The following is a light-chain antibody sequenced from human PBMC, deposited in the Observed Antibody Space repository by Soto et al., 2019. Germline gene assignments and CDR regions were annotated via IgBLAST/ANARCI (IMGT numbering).Light chain of an antibody. CDR2: GAS. J-gene: IGKJ1*01. V-gene: IGKV3-15*01. CDR1: QSISGT. CDR3: QQYNNWPWT. Sequence: EIVLTQSPVTLSLSPWERATLSCRASQSISGTLAWYQQKPGQAPRLLIYGASTRATSFPARFSGSGSGTDFTLTISSLQSEDFAVYYCQQYNNWPWTFGQGTKVDIK.